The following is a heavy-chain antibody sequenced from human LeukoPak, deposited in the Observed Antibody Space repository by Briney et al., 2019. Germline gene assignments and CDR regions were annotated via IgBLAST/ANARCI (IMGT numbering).Heavy chain of an antibody. D-gene: IGHD6-6*01. J-gene: IGHJ5*02. Sequence: WVRQAPGKGLEWIGSIYYSGSTYYNPSLKSRVTISVDTSKNQFSLKLSSVTAADTAVYYCARHLTGIAARPYWFDPWGQGTLVTVSS. CDR3: ARHLTGIAARPYWFDP. V-gene: IGHV4-39*01. CDR2: IYYSGST.